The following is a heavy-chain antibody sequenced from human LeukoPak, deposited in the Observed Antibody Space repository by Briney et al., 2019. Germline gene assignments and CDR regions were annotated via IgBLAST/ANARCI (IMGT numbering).Heavy chain of an antibody. CDR1: GFTFSSYG. J-gene: IGHJ4*02. Sequence: PGRSLRLSCAASGFTFSSYGMHWVRQAPGKGLEWVAVIWYDGSNKYYADSVKGRFTISRDNSKNTLYLQMNSLRDEDTAVYYCARDLDYWGQGTLVTVSS. CDR2: IWYDGSNK. CDR3: ARDLDY. V-gene: IGHV3-33*01.